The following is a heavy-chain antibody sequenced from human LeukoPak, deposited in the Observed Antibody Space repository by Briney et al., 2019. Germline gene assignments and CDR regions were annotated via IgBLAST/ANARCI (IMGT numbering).Heavy chain of an antibody. CDR2: ISGDSGST. CDR1: GFTFDDYA. V-gene: IGHV3-43*02. CDR3: ENFYYDSSGYYSTS. Sequence: GGSLRLSCAASGFTFDDYAMRWFRQAPGKGLEWVSLISGDSGSTYYADSVKGRFTISRDNSKNSLYLQMNSLRTEDTALYYCENFYYDSSGYYSTSWGQGTLVTVSS. D-gene: IGHD3-22*01. J-gene: IGHJ4*02.